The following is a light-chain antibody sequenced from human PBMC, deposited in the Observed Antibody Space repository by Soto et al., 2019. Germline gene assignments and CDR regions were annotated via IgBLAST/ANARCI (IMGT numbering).Light chain of an antibody. CDR2: EVS. CDR1: SSDVGGYNY. V-gene: IGLV2-8*01. CDR3: SSYGGSKNPYV. Sequence: QSVLTQPPSASGSPGQSVTISCTGTSSDVGGYNYVSWYQQHPGKAPKLMIYEVSKRPLGVPDRFSGSKSGNTASLTVSGLQAEDEADYYCSSYGGSKNPYVFGTGTKLTVL. J-gene: IGLJ1*01.